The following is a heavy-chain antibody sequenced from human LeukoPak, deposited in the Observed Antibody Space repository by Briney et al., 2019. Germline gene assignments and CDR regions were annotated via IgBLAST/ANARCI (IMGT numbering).Heavy chain of an antibody. J-gene: IGHJ4*02. CDR2: IYYSGNT. Sequence: KSSETLSLTCTVSGDSISTSNSYWGWIRQPPGKGLEWIGSIYYSGNTYYNASLKSRVTISVDTSKNQFSLKLSSVTAADTAVYYCARDRGPCTNGVCPDNYFDYWGQGTLVTVSS. D-gene: IGHD2-8*01. V-gene: IGHV4-39*07. CDR3: ARDRGPCTNGVCPDNYFDY. CDR1: GDSISTSNSY.